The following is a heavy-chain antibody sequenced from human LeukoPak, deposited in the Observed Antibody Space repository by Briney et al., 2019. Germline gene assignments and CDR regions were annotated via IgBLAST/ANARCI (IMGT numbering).Heavy chain of an antibody. CDR3: ARRWGSGLDY. V-gene: IGHV3-30-3*01. Sequence: GGSLGLSCAASGFTFSIYAMHWVRQAPGKGLEWVAFLSYDGSNKFYADSVKGRFTISRDNSKNTLYLQMNSLRAEDTAVYYCARRWGSGLDYWGQGTLVTVSS. D-gene: IGHD6-19*01. CDR1: GFTFSIYA. J-gene: IGHJ4*02. CDR2: LSYDGSNK.